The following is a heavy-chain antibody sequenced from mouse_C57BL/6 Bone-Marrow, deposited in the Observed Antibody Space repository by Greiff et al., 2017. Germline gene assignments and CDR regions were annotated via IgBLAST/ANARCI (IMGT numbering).Heavy chain of an antibody. V-gene: IGHV5-6*02. CDR2: ISSGGSYT. CDR1: GFTFSSYG. CDR3: ERRGDGGDWYFDV. J-gene: IGHJ1*03. Sequence: EVKLVESGGDLVKPGGSLKLSCAASGFTFSSYGMSWVRQTPDKRLEWVATISSGGSYTYYPDSVKGRFTISRDNAKNTLYLQMRSLKSEDTAMYYCERRGDGGDWYFDVWGTGTTVTVSA.